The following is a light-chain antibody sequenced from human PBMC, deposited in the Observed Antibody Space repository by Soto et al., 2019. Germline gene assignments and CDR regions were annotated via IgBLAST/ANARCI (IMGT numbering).Light chain of an antibody. J-gene: IGLJ1*01. Sequence: QSALTQPASVSGSPGQSITSSCTGTSSDVGHYNLVSWYQQHPGKAPKLMIYEVSKRPSGVSNRFSGSKSGNTASLTISGLQAEDEAEYYCCSYARRSLYVFGTGTKVTVL. CDR1: SSDVGHYNL. CDR3: CSYARRSLYV. V-gene: IGLV2-23*02. CDR2: EVS.